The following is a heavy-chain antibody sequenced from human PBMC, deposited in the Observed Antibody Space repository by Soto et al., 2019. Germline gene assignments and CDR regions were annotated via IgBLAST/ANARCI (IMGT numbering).Heavy chain of an antibody. CDR3: ARESPPPLTIFGVVPPRAMDV. J-gene: IGHJ6*02. Sequence: GPPVKVSCKASGGTFSSYAISWVRQAPGQGLEWMGGIIPIFGTANYAQKFQGRVTITADESTSTAYMELSSLRSEDTAVYYCARESPPPLTIFGVVPPRAMDVWGQGTTVTVSS. D-gene: IGHD3-3*01. V-gene: IGHV1-69*13. CDR1: GGTFSSYA. CDR2: IIPIFGTA.